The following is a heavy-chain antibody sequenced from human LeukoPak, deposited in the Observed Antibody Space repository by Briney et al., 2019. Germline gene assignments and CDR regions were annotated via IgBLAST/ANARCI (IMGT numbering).Heavy chain of an antibody. CDR2: IYYSGST. J-gene: IGHJ4*02. V-gene: IGHV4-61*01. CDR1: GGSVSSGSYY. CDR3: ASSNRNGYNYIDY. D-gene: IGHD5-24*01. Sequence: SETLSLTCTVSGGSVSSGSYYWSWIRQPPGKGLEWIGYIYYSGSTNYNPSLKRRVTMSVDTSKNQLSLKLSSVTAADTAVYYCASSNRNGYNYIDYWGEGTLVTVSS.